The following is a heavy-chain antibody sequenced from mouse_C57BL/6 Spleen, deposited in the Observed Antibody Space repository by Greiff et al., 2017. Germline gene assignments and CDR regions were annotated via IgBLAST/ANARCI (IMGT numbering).Heavy chain of an antibody. D-gene: IGHD3-2*02. CDR1: GYTFTSYW. Sequence: QVQLQQPGAELVKPGASVKVSCKASGYTFTSYWMHWVKQRPGQGLEWIGRIHPSDSDTNYNQKFKGKATLTVDKSSSTAYMQLSSLTSEDSAVYYCAMGDSSGRFAYWGQGTLVTVSA. J-gene: IGHJ3*01. CDR2: IHPSDSDT. V-gene: IGHV1-74*01. CDR3: AMGDSSGRFAY.